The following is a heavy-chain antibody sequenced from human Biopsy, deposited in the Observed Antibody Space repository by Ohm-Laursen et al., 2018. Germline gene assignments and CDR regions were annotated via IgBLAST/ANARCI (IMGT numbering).Heavy chain of an antibody. CDR1: GGPISNNNYY. Sequence: PSDTLSLTCTVSGGPISNNNYYWGWIRQPPGKGLEWIGHISHTGYTSYKFSLKSRVTISLDTSRKHFSLRLTSLAAADTAVYYCARGSNEYGGLYFPHWGQGTLVTVSS. CDR2: ISHTGYT. V-gene: IGHV4-61*05. CDR3: ARGSNEYGGLYFPH. J-gene: IGHJ1*01. D-gene: IGHD4-23*01.